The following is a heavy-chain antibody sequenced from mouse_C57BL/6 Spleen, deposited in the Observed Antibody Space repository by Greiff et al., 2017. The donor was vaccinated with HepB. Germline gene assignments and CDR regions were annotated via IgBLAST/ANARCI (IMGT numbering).Heavy chain of an antibody. V-gene: IGHV1-55*01. D-gene: IGHD1-1*01. CDR3: ARSEDTTDYYAMDY. Sequence: VQLVESGAELVKPGASVKMSCKASGYTFTSYWITWVKQRPGQGLEWIGDIYPGSGSTNYNEKFKSKATLTVDTSSSTAYMQLSSLTSEDSAVYYCARSEDTTDYYAMDYWGQGTSVTVSS. J-gene: IGHJ4*01. CDR1: GYTFTSYW. CDR2: IYPGSGST.